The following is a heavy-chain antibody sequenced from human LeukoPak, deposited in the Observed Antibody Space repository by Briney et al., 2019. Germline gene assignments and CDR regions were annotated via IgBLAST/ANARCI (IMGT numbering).Heavy chain of an antibody. CDR3: ARTKRARIQLWLYAFDI. CDR2: IRSKAYGGTT. V-gene: IGHV3-49*03. D-gene: IGHD5-18*01. CDR1: GFTFGDYA. J-gene: IGHJ3*02. Sequence: PGGSLRLSCTASGFTFGDYAMSWFRQAPGKGLEWVGFIRSKAYGGTTEYAASVKGRFTISRDDSKSIAYLQMNSLRAEDTAVYYCARTKRARIQLWLYAFDIWGQGTMVTVSS.